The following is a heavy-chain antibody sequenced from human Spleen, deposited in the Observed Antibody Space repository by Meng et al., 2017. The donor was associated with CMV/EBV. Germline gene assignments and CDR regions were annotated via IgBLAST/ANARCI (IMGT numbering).Heavy chain of an antibody. CDR3: ARSTYLGLYGRPRGFDY. CDR1: GYTFTGYY. J-gene: IGHJ4*02. D-gene: IGHD3-16*01. CDR2: IIPIFGTA. Sequence: SVKVSCKASGYTFTGYYMHWVRQAPGQGLEWMGGIIPIFGTANYAQKFQGRVTITTDESTSTAYMELSSLRSEDTAVYYCARSTYLGLYGRPRGFDYWGQGTLVTVSS. V-gene: IGHV1-69*05.